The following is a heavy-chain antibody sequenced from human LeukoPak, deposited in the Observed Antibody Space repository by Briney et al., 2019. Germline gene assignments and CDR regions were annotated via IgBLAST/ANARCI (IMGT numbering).Heavy chain of an antibody. CDR2: INHSGST. Sequence: PSETLSLTCTFACGSISSDYWSWIRQPAGKGLEWIGEINHSGSTNYNPYLKSRVTISVDTSKNHFSLNLRSVTAADTAVYYCAEATMVRGPKYDYWGQGTLVTVSS. J-gene: IGHJ4*02. V-gene: IGHV4-34*01. CDR3: AEATMVRGPKYDY. CDR1: CGSISSDY. D-gene: IGHD3-10*01.